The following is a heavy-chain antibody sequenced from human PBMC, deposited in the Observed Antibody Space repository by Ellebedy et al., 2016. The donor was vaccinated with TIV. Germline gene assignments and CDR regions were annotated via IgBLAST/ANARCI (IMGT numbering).Heavy chain of an antibody. CDR2: ISAYNVNT. CDR3: ARHGTYYYGSGLDN. CDR1: GYSFTSNG. Sequence: ASVKVSCKASGYSFTSNGISWVRQAPGQGLEWMGWISAYNVNTKYAPKVQGRVTMTTDTPTSTGYMELNSLRSEDTAVYYCARHGTYYYGSGLDNWGQGNLVTVSS. J-gene: IGHJ4*02. V-gene: IGHV1-18*04. D-gene: IGHD3-10*01.